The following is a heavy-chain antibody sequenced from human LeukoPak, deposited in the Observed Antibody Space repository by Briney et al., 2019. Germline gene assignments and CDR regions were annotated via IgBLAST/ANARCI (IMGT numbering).Heavy chain of an antibody. V-gene: IGHV3-11*04. CDR1: GLTFSDSY. D-gene: IGHD1-1*01. Sequence: PGGSLRLSCAVSGLTFSDSYMTWIRQAPGKGLEWVSYITTSGSTIYADSLKGRFAISRDNAKNSLYLQMNSPRAEDTAVYYCAREDNSNWNIDYWGQGTLVTVFS. CDR2: ITTSGSTI. J-gene: IGHJ4*02. CDR3: AREDNSNWNIDY.